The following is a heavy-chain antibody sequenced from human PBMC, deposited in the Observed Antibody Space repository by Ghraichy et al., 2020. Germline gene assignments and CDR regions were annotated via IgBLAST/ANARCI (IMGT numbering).Heavy chain of an antibody. CDR1: GGTFSSYA. CDR3: ARITMVRGVIIEDY. D-gene: IGHD3-10*01. V-gene: IGHV1-69*13. Sequence: SVKVSCKASGGTFSSYAISWVRQAPGQGLEWMGGIIPIFGTANYAQKFQGRVTITADESTSTAYMELSSLRSEDTAVYYCARITMVRGVIIEDYWGQGTLVTVSS. J-gene: IGHJ4*02. CDR2: IIPIFGTA.